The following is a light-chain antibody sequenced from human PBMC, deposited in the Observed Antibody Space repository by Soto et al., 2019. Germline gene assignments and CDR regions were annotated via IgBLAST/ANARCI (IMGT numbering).Light chain of an antibody. V-gene: IGKV1-5*03. Sequence: EIQMTQSPSTLSASVRDRVTITCRASQSIRSWLAWYQQKPGKAPKLLIYKASSLESGVPSRFSGSGSGTEFTLTISSLQPDDSATYYCQQYDSYPWTSGQGTKVEIK. CDR3: QQYDSYPWT. CDR2: KAS. CDR1: QSIRSW. J-gene: IGKJ1*01.